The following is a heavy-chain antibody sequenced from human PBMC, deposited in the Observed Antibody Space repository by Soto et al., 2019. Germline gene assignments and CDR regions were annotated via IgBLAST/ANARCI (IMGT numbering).Heavy chain of an antibody. CDR3: ARGAKGAYYVDV. CDR2: IKGDAVTT. J-gene: IGHJ6*03. Sequence: VQLVESGGGSVQPGGSLRLSCAAAGFTYSDFWLHWVRQTPGKGLVWVSRIKGDAVTTNYADSVKGRFTTSRDNAKNTVYLQMDSLRDEDTAVYYCARGAKGAYYVDVWGKGTTVTVSS. V-gene: IGHV3-74*01. D-gene: IGHD2-21*01. CDR1: GFTYSDFW.